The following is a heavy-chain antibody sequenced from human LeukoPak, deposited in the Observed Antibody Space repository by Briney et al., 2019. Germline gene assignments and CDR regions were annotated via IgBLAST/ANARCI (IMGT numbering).Heavy chain of an antibody. D-gene: IGHD3-3*01. CDR2: IKQDGSEK. CDR1: GFTFSHYS. CDR3: ARDGGRNNDY. Sequence: PGGSLRLSCAASGFTFSHYSMNWVRQAPGKGLEWVANIKQDGSEKYYVDSVKGRFTISKDNAKNSLYLQMNSLRAEDTAVYYCARDGGRNNDYWGQGTLVTVSS. J-gene: IGHJ4*02. V-gene: IGHV3-7*01.